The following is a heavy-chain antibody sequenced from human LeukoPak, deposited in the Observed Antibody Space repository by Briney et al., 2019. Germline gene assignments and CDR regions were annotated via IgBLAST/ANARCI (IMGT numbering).Heavy chain of an antibody. Sequence: PSETLSLTCTVSGGSISSGTNYWTWIRQPAGRGLEWISYISASGTLTHYADSVEGRFTISRDNAKNSLYLQITSLRGEDTAFYYCARDGTPIYSSGWFYMDVWGKGTTVTISS. CDR3: ARDGTPIYSSGWFYMDV. CDR1: GGSISSGTNY. CDR2: ISASGTLT. D-gene: IGHD6-13*01. J-gene: IGHJ6*04. V-gene: IGHV3-11*06.